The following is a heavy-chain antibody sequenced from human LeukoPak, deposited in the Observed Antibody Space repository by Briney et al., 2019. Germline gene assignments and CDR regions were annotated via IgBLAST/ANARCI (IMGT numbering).Heavy chain of an antibody. Sequence: GASVKVSCKASGGTFSSYAISWVRQAPGQGLEWMGWINPNSGGTNYAQKFQGWVTMTRDTSISTAYMELSRLRSDDTAVYYCARARGLEGAKFAFDIWGQGTMVTVSS. CDR2: INPNSGGT. D-gene: IGHD1-26*01. J-gene: IGHJ3*02. V-gene: IGHV1-2*04. CDR1: GGTFSSYA. CDR3: ARARGLEGAKFAFDI.